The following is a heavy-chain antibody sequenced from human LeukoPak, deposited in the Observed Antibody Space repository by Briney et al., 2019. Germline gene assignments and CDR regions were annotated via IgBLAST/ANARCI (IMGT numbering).Heavy chain of an antibody. Sequence: SETLSLTCAVSGGSISSSNWWSWIRQPPGKGLEWIGEIYHSGSTNYNPSLKSRVTISVDKSKTQFSLKLSSVTAADTAVYYCARDKWEHRYAFDIWGQGTMVTVSS. CDR2: IYHSGST. J-gene: IGHJ3*02. V-gene: IGHV4-4*02. CDR1: GGSISSSNW. D-gene: IGHD1-26*01. CDR3: ARDKWEHRYAFDI.